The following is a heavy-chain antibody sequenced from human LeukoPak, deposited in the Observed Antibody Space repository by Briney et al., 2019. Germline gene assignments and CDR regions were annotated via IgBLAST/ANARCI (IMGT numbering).Heavy chain of an antibody. J-gene: IGHJ6*02. Sequence: GGSLRLSCAASGFTFSSYWMNWVRQAPGKGLEWVAVTSYDGSNKYYADSVKGRFTISRDNSKNTLYLQMNSLRTEDTAVYYCARDLTVTDYYYYGMDVWGQGTTVTVSS. D-gene: IGHD4-11*01. CDR3: ARDLTVTDYYYYGMDV. V-gene: IGHV3-30-3*01. CDR2: TSYDGSNK. CDR1: GFTFSSYW.